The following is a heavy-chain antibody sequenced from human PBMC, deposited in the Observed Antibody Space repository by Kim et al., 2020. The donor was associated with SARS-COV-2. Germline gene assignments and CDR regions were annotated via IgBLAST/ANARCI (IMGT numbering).Heavy chain of an antibody. CDR2: IYYSGST. Sequence: SETLSLTCTVSGGSISSSSYYWGWIRQPPGKGLEWIGSIYYSGSTYYNPSLKSRVTISVDTSKNQFSLKLSSVTAADTAVYYCARDAPGDPSGSYHSGGFDPWGQGTLVTVSS. V-gene: IGHV4-39*07. J-gene: IGHJ5*02. CDR3: ARDAPGDPSGSYHSGGFDP. D-gene: IGHD3-10*01. CDR1: GGSISSSSYY.